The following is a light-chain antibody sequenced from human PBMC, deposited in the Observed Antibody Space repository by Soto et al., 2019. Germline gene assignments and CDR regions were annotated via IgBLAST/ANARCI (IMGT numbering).Light chain of an antibody. J-gene: IGLJ7*01. V-gene: IGLV8-61*01. CDR1: SGSVSSSYY. CDR3: VLYMGSGISV. Sequence: QTVVTQEPSFSVSPGGTVTLTCGLNSGSVSSSYYPSWYQQTPGQAPRTLIYSTNTRSSGVPDRFSGSILGNKAALTITGAQADDESDYYCVLYMGSGISVFGGGTQRPSS. CDR2: STN.